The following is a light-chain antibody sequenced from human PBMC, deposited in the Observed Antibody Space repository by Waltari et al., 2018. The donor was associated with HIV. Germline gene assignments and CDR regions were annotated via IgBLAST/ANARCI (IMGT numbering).Light chain of an antibody. V-gene: IGLV2-14*01. Sequence: QSALTQPASVSGSPGQSITISCTGTSSDVGGYNYVSWYQQHPGKVPKLMIFEVSNRPSGVSNRFSGSKSGHTASLTISGLQAEDEADYYCSSYTSSSTLYVFGSGTKVTVL. CDR3: SSYTSSSTLYV. J-gene: IGLJ1*01. CDR2: EVS. CDR1: SSDVGGYNY.